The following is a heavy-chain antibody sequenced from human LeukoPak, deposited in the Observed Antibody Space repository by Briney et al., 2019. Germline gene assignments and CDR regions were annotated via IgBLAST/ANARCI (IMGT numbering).Heavy chain of an antibody. D-gene: IGHD2-21*02. CDR3: ARGQSYCGADCYSD. Sequence: GGSLRLSCGASGFTFSSHGMHWVRQAPGKGLEWVAVIWYDGNKKISADSVKGRFTISRDNSKNTLYLQMNSLRAEDTAVYYCARGQSYCGADCYSDWGQGTLVTVSS. J-gene: IGHJ4*02. V-gene: IGHV3-33*01. CDR1: GFTFSSHG. CDR2: IWYDGNKK.